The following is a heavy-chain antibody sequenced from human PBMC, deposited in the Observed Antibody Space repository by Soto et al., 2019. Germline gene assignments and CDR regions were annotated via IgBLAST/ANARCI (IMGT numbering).Heavy chain of an antibody. CDR1: GFTFSSYA. D-gene: IGHD3-22*01. Sequence: PGGSLRLSCAASGFTFSSYAIHWVRQAPGKGLEWVAIISYDGSNKYYADSVKGRFTISRDNSKNTLYLQMNSLRAEDTAVYYCAGGSYYDKYFDYWGQGTLVTVSS. CDR3: AGGSYYDKYFDY. V-gene: IGHV3-30-3*01. CDR2: ISYDGSNK. J-gene: IGHJ4*02.